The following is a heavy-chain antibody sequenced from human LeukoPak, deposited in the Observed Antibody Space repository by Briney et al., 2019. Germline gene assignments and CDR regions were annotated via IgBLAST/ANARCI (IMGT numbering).Heavy chain of an antibody. Sequence: SETLSLTCTVSGGSISSYYWSWIRQPPGKGLEWIGYIYYSGSTNYNPSLKSRVTISVDTSKNQFSLKLSSVTAADTAVYYCARHSWIQLWSPTIFIDYWGQGTLVTVSS. J-gene: IGHJ4*02. CDR2: IYYSGST. V-gene: IGHV4-59*08. D-gene: IGHD5-18*01. CDR3: ARHSWIQLWSPTIFIDY. CDR1: GGSISSYY.